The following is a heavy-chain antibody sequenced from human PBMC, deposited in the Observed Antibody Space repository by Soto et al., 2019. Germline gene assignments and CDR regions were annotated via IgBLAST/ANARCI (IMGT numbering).Heavy chain of an antibody. J-gene: IGHJ4*02. D-gene: IGHD3-10*01. CDR3: ASYSYVSGSRSFDY. Sequence: EVQLVESGGGLVQPGGSLRLSCAASGFPFRSYWMSWVRQAPGKGLEWVATIKQDGTETYYLDSVKGRFTISRDNAKTSLYLQMNSLRAEDTAVYYCASYSYVSGSRSFDYWGQGTLVTVSS. CDR1: GFPFRSYW. V-gene: IGHV3-7*05. CDR2: IKQDGTET.